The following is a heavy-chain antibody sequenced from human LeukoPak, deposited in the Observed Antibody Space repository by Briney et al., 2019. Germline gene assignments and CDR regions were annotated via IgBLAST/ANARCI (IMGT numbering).Heavy chain of an antibody. J-gene: IGHJ4*02. CDR3: ARGVIVVVITNMFDY. CDR1: GGSFSGYY. D-gene: IGHD3-22*01. Sequence: SETLSLTCAVYGGSFSGYYWSWIRQPPGKGLEWIGEINHSGSTNYNPSLKSRVTISVDTSKNQFSLKLSSVTAADTAVYYCARGVIVVVITNMFDYWGQGTLVTVSS. CDR2: INHSGST. V-gene: IGHV4-34*01.